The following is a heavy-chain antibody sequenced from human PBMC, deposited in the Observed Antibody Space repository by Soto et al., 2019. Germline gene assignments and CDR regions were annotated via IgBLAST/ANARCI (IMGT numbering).Heavy chain of an antibody. D-gene: IGHD3-10*01. CDR3: ARDLYYIFDF. CDR1: GFTFSSFA. V-gene: IGHV3-23*01. CDR2: ISKDGGST. J-gene: IGHJ4*02. Sequence: EVQLLESGGGLVQPGGSLRLSCAASGFTFSSFAMNWVRQAPGKGLEWVSAISKDGGSTYYADSVNGRFAISRDNSKNTLYLQVNSQRAADMAQYYCARDLYYIFDFGGQGTVVTVSS.